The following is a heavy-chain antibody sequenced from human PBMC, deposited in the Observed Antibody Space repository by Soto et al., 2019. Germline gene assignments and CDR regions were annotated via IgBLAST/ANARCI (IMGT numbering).Heavy chain of an antibody. J-gene: IGHJ4*02. V-gene: IGHV6-1*01. Sequence: SETLSLTCTVSGGSISSYYWSWIRQSPSRGLEWLGRTYYRSKWYNDYGVSVKSRITIEPDTSKNQFSLQLNSVTPEDTAVYYCARDWTSSHFDCWGQGTLVTVSS. D-gene: IGHD2-2*01. CDR2: TYYRSKWYN. CDR1: GGSISSYY. CDR3: ARDWTSSHFDC.